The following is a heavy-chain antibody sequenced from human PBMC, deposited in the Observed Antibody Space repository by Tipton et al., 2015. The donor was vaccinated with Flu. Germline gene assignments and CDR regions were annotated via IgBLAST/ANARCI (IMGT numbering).Heavy chain of an antibody. V-gene: IGHV4-61*02. D-gene: IGHD6-13*01. CDR2: VYPSGSA. CDR1: GGSISSGSYY. Sequence: TLSLTCTVSGGSISSGSYYWSWIRQPAGKGLEWIGRVYPSGSANYNPSLRSRVTISVDTPKNQFSLKLSSVTAADTAVYYCARLAALNWFDPWGQGTLVTVSS. CDR3: ARLAALNWFDP. J-gene: IGHJ5*02.